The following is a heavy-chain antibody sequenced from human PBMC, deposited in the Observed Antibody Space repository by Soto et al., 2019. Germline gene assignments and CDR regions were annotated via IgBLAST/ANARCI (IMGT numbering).Heavy chain of an antibody. D-gene: IGHD6-13*01. V-gene: IGHV3-33*08. Sequence: TGGSLRLSCAASGFTFSSYAMSWVRQAPGKGLEWVAVIWYDGSNKYYADSVKGRFTISRDNSKNTLYLQMNSLRAEDTAVYYCARGSIAAAGRDDAFDIWGQGTMVTVSS. J-gene: IGHJ3*02. CDR3: ARGSIAAAGRDDAFDI. CDR2: IWYDGSNK. CDR1: GFTFSSYA.